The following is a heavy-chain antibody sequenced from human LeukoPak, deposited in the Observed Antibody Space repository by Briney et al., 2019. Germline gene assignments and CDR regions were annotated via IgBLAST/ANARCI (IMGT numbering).Heavy chain of an antibody. CDR1: GFTFSTYA. D-gene: IGHD2-8*01. J-gene: IGHJ4*02. CDR2: ISGSGDST. Sequence: GGSLRLSCAASGFTFSTYAMSWVRQAPGKGLEWVSGISGSGDSTYYADPVKGRFTISRDNSKNTLYLQMSSLRAEDTAVYYCAKDRSDNKTWYAGSHWGQGTLVTVSS. V-gene: IGHV3-23*01. CDR3: AKDRSDNKTWYAGSH.